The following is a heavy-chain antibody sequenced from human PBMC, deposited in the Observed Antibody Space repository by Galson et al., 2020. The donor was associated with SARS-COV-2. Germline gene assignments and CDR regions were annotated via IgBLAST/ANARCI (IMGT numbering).Heavy chain of an antibody. CDR2: ISYSGRT. J-gene: IGHJ6*02. CDR3: ARDATTYYDFWSGYFYGMDV. V-gene: IGHV4-59*01. CDR1: GGSISSSY. D-gene: IGHD3-3*01. Sequence: SETLSLTCTVSGGSISSSYWSWIRQPPGQRLEWLGYISYSGRTNSNPSLKSRVTISVDTSKNQFSLKLSSVTAADTAVYYCARDATTYYDFWSGYFYGMDVWGQGTTVTVSS.